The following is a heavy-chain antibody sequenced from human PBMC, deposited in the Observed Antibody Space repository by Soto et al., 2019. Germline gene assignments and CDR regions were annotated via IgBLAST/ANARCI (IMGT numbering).Heavy chain of an antibody. CDR3: ASKNLYGKTKGFDY. D-gene: IGHD3-16*01. CDR2: IYYSGST. Sequence: ETLSRTCPDSGGSISSYYRSWIRQPPGKGLEWIGYIYYSGSTNYNPSLKSRVTISVDTSKNQFSLKLSSVTAADTAVYYCASKNLYGKTKGFDYWGPGTLVTV. CDR1: GGSISSYY. V-gene: IGHV4-59*01. J-gene: IGHJ4*02.